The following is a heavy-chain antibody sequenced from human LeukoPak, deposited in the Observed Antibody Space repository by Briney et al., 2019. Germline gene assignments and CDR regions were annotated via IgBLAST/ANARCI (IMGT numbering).Heavy chain of an antibody. Sequence: GGSLRLSCAASGFTFSSYWMSWVRQAPGKGLEWVSYISSSGSTIYYADSVKGRFTISRDNAKNSLYLQMNSLRAEDTAVYYCARDSRGYSGYDPRSHFDYWGQGTLVTVSS. CDR2: ISSSGSTI. CDR1: GFTFSSYW. CDR3: ARDSRGYSGYDPRSHFDY. J-gene: IGHJ4*02. D-gene: IGHD5-12*01. V-gene: IGHV3-48*04.